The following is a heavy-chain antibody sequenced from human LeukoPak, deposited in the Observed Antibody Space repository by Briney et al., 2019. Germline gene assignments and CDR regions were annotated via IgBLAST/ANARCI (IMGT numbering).Heavy chain of an antibody. D-gene: IGHD3-16*02. CDR2: ITRSSRII. CDR3: ARGSTFGGVISDF. V-gene: IGHV3-48*03. J-gene: IGHJ4*02. CDR1: GFTFSNFE. Sequence: PGGSLRLSCAASGFTFSNFEMNWVRQSPGKGLEWLSFITRSSRIIYYADSVKGRFTISRDNANNSLHLQMNSLRVEDTGIYFCARGSTFGGVISDFWGQGTLVTVSS.